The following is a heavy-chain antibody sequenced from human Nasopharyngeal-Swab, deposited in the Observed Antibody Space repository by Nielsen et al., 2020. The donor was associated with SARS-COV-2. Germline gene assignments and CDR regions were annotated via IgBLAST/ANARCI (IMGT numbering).Heavy chain of an antibody. D-gene: IGHD3-9*01. CDR1: GFPFGDHF. V-gene: IGHV3-11*04. Sequence: GESLKISCAASGFPFGDHFMTWIRQAPGKGLEWVSYISSGGSTIYYADSVKGRFPISRDNARSSLYLQMSNLRAEDTALYYCARMSYDIMTLSHDPDYWGQGTQVTVSS. CDR2: ISSGGSTI. J-gene: IGHJ4*02. CDR3: ARMSYDIMTLSHDPDY.